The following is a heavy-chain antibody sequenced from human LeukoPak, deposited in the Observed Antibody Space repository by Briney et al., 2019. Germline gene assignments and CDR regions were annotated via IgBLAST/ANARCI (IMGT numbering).Heavy chain of an antibody. D-gene: IGHD1-14*01. Sequence: SGGSLRLACAASGFTFDDYGMSWVGQAPEKGLEWVSGINWNGGSTGYADSVKGRFTISRDNAKNSLYLQMNSLRAEDTALYHCARRYLLPGAFDICGQGTMVTVSS. V-gene: IGHV3-20*01. J-gene: IGHJ3*02. CDR3: ARRYLLPGAFDI. CDR2: INWNGGST. CDR1: GFTFDDYG.